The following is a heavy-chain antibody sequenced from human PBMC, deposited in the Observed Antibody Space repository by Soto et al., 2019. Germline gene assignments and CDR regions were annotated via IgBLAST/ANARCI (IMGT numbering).Heavy chain of an antibody. Sequence: SETLSLTCTVSGGSVSSGSYYWSWIRQPPGKGLEWIGYIYYSGSTNYNPSLKSRVTISVDTSKNQFSLKLSSVTAADTAVYYCARTWVVWFGEFSLDYWGQGTLVTVSS. CDR3: ARTWVVWFGEFSLDY. CDR2: IYYSGST. CDR1: GGSVSSGSYY. J-gene: IGHJ4*02. V-gene: IGHV4-61*01. D-gene: IGHD3-10*01.